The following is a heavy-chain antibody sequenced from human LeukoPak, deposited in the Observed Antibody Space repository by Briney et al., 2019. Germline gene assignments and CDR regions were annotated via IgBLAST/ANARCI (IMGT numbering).Heavy chain of an antibody. J-gene: IGHJ4*02. V-gene: IGHV4-59*01. D-gene: IGHD2-2*02. Sequence: SETLSLTCIVSGGSISSYYWTWIRQSPEKGLEWVGFIHYSGFTNYNPSLKSRVTISVDTSRNQLSLRLTSVTAADTAVYFCARAPSPIPDHWGRGTLVIVSS. CDR2: IHYSGFT. CDR1: GGSISSYY. CDR3: ARAPSPIPDH.